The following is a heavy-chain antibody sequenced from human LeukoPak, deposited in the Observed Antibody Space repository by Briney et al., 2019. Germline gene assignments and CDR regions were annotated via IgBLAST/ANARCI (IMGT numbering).Heavy chain of an antibody. Sequence: SETLSLTCTVSGGSISSYYWSWIRQPAGKGLEWIGRIYTSGSTNYNPSLKSRVTMSVDTSKNQFSLKLSSVTAADTAVYYCARDLVVVVPAAEDNWFDPWGQGTLVTVSS. D-gene: IGHD2-2*01. CDR1: GGSISSYY. CDR2: IYTSGST. CDR3: ARDLVVVVPAAEDNWFDP. J-gene: IGHJ5*02. V-gene: IGHV4-4*07.